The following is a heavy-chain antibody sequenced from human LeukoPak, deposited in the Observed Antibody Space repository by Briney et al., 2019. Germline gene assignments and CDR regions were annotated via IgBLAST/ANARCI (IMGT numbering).Heavy chain of an antibody. D-gene: IGHD6-19*01. V-gene: IGHV1-18*01. Sequence: GASVKVSCKASGYTFTSYGISWVRQAPGQGLEWMGWISAYNGNTNYAQKLQGRVTMTTDTSTSTAYMELRSLRSDDTAVYYCARDRGMAGIAVWRRTGGTRFDYWGQGTLVTVSS. CDR1: GYTFTSYG. CDR2: ISAYNGNT. CDR3: ARDRGMAGIAVWRRTGGTRFDY. J-gene: IGHJ4*02.